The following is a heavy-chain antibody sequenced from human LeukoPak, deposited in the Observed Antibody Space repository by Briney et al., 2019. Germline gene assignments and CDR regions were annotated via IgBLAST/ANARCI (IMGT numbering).Heavy chain of an antibody. Sequence: ASVKVSCKASGYSFTDYYINSVLQAPGQGLAGMGWVVPNTGATKYAQKFQGRVTLTRDTSISTAFMELSSLGSDDTAVYYCARSEPQLHYWGQGTLVTVSS. D-gene: IGHD1-26*01. CDR2: VVPNTGAT. V-gene: IGHV1-2*02. CDR3: ARSEPQLHY. J-gene: IGHJ4*02. CDR1: GYSFTDYY.